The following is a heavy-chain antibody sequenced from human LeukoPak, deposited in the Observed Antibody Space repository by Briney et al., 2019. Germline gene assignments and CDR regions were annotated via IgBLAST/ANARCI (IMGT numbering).Heavy chain of an antibody. CDR3: AKDRPNYYESNGHYYRLNGNY. CDR1: GFTFNNYA. D-gene: IGHD3-22*01. V-gene: IGHV3-23*01. CDR2: ISSSGDIT. Sequence: PGGSLRLSCAASGFTFNNYAMSWVSQAPGKGLEWVSAISSSGDITFYADSVKGRFTISRDNSRYTLYLQMNSLRAEDAAVYYCAKDRPNYYESNGHYYRLNGNYWGQGTLVTVSS. J-gene: IGHJ4*02.